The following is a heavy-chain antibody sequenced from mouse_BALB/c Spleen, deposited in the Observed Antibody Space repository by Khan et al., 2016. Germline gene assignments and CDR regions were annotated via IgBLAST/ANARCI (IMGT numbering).Heavy chain of an antibody. J-gene: IGHJ1*01. D-gene: IGHD1-1*01. CDR3: TRSGGYYYGSSCWYFDV. CDR1: GYTFTSYY. CDR2: INPSNGGT. Sequence: QVQLQQSGAELVKPGASVKLSCKASGYTFTSYYMYWVKQRPGQGLEWIGEINPSNGGTNFNEKFKSKATLTVDKSSSTAYMQLSSLTSEDSAVYYCTRSGGYYYGSSCWYFDVWGAGTTVTVSS. V-gene: IGHV1S81*02.